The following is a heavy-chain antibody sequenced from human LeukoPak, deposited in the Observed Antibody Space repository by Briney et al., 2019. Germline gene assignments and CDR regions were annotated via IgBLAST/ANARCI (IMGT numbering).Heavy chain of an antibody. CDR1: GYTFSSYY. CDR3: ARAPDITIDY. V-gene: IGHV1-46*01. Sequence: ASVKVSCKASGYTFSSYYTHWVRQAPGQGLEWMGIINPSGDDTIYAQKFQGRVTMTRDTSTSTVYMELSSLRPEDTPVYYCARAPDITIDYWGQGTLVTVSS. D-gene: IGHD3-3*02. CDR2: INPSGDDT. J-gene: IGHJ4*02.